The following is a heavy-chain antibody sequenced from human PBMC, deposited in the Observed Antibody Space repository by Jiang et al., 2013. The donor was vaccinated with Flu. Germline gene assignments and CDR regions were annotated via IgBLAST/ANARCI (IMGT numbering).Heavy chain of an antibody. CDR3: ARQHYDFYNEPYYFDY. CDR2: IYYSGST. V-gene: IGHV4-59*08. D-gene: IGHD3-3*01. J-gene: IGHJ4*02. CDR1: GGSISSYY. Sequence: PGLVKPSETLSLTCTVSGGSISSYYWSWIRQPPGKGLEWIGYIYYSGSTNYNPSLKSRVTISVDASKNQFSLKLSSVTAADTAVYYCARQHYDFYNEPYYFDYWGQGTLVTVSS.